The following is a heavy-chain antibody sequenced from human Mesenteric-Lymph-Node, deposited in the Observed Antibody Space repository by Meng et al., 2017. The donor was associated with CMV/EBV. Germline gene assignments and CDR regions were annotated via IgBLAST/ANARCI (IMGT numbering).Heavy chain of an antibody. V-gene: IGHV4-38-2*02. CDR1: GYSISNGYY. D-gene: IGHD1-26*01. J-gene: IGHJ3*02. CDR3: ARSEIGATDDAFDI. CDR2: IYYSGST. Sequence: SETLSLTCTVSGYSISNGYYWGWIRQPPGKGLEWIGSIYYSGSTYYNPSLKSRVTISVDTSKNQFSLKLSSVTAADTAVYYCARSEIGATDDAFDIWGQGTMVTVSS.